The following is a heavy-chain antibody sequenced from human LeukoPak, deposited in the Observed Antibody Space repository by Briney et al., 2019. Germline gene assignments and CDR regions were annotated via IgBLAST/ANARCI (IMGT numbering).Heavy chain of an antibody. J-gene: IGHJ3*02. CDR3: VRDSVVGAGNAFDI. CDR2: IYYSGST. Sequence: SETLSLTCTVSGGSISSYYWSWIRQPPGKGLEWIGYIYYSGSTNYNPSLKSRVTTSVDTSKNQLSLKLSSVTAADTAVYYCVRDSVVGAGNAFDIWGQGTMVTVSS. V-gene: IGHV4-59*12. CDR1: GGSISSYY. D-gene: IGHD1-26*01.